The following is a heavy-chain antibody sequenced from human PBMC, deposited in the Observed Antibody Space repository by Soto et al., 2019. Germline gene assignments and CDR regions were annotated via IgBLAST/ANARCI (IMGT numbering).Heavy chain of an antibody. CDR2: ISAYNGNT. CDR3: ARDVIAAAGIDAFDI. CDR1: GYTFTSYG. D-gene: IGHD6-13*01. V-gene: IGHV1-18*01. J-gene: IGHJ3*02. Sequence: QVQLVQSGAEVKKPGASVKVSCKASGYTFTSYGISWVRQAPGQGLERMGWISAYNGNTNYAQKLQGRVTMTPDTSTSTAYVELRSLRSDDTAVYYCARDVIAAAGIDAFDIWGQGTMVTVSS.